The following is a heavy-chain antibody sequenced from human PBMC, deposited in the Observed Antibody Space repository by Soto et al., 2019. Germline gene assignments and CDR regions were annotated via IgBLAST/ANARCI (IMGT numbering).Heavy chain of an antibody. V-gene: IGHV3-21*01. Sequence: PVGSLRLSGATSGFTFSRCDMNWVRQAPGKGLEWVSFISSSASYMYYADSVKGRFTISRDNSKKSLYLQMNSLRADDTAVYYCARECVDTVTSITIPFDYWGQGALVTVSS. CDR3: ARECVDTVTSITIPFDY. D-gene: IGHD5-12*01. J-gene: IGHJ4*02. CDR2: ISSSASYM. CDR1: GFTFSRCD.